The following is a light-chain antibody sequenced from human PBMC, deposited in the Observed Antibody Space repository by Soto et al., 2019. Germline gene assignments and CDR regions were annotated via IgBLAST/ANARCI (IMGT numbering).Light chain of an antibody. V-gene: IGKV1-5*03. CDR1: QSISSW. CDR2: KAS. Sequence: DIQMTQSPSTLSASVGERVTITCRASQSISSWLAWYQQKPGKAPKLLIYKASSLESGVPSRFSGSGSGTEFTLTISSLQPDDFATYYCQQYNSYPFTFGQGTKVEIK. CDR3: QQYNSYPFT. J-gene: IGKJ1*01.